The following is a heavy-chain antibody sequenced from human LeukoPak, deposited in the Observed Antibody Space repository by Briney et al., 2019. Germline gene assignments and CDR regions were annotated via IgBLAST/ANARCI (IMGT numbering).Heavy chain of an antibody. CDR3: ARGQNDILTGYYPNALDY. J-gene: IGHJ4*02. Sequence: SETLSLTCAVSGGSISSSNWWSWVRQPPGKGLEWIGEIYHSGSTNYNPSLKSRVTISVDTSKNQFSLKLSSVTAADTAVYYCARGQNDILTGYYPNALDYWGQGTLVTVSS. D-gene: IGHD3-9*01. CDR1: GGSISSSNW. V-gene: IGHV4-4*02. CDR2: IYHSGST.